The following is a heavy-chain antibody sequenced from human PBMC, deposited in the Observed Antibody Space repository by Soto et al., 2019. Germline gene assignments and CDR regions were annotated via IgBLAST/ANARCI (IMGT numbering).Heavy chain of an antibody. J-gene: IGHJ5*02. CDR3: ARSSVHIAAAGRLDL. V-gene: IGHV3-30*14. CDR2: ISSDGATK. Sequence: LRLSCTASGFAFRSHAMQWVRQAPGKGLEWVAVISSDGATKYVADSLKGRFTVSRDNFESTMSLQMNNLRPEDRALYYCARSSVHIAAAGRLDLWGPGTLVTVSS. CDR1: GFAFRSHA. D-gene: IGHD6-13*01.